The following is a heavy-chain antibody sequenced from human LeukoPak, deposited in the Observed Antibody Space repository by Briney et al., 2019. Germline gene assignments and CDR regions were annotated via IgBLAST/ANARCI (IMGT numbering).Heavy chain of an antibody. V-gene: IGHV3-30*12. CDR1: GFTFSAYD. J-gene: IGHJ4*02. CDR3: ARDAPDY. CDR2: IAYDGINK. Sequence: GGSLRLSCAASGFTFSAYDMHWVRQAPGKGLEWVAFIAYDGINKDYADSVKGRFTISRDTSKNTLYLQMDTLRAEDTAVYYCARDAPDYWGQGTLVTVSS.